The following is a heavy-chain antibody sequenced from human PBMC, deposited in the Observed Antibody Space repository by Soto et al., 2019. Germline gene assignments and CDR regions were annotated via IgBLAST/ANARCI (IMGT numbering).Heavy chain of an antibody. J-gene: IGHJ4*02. CDR1: GFTFSSYA. CDR3: AKVSPYSSSWYPYFDY. D-gene: IGHD6-13*01. V-gene: IGHV3-23*01. CDR2: ISGSGGST. Sequence: GGSLRLSCAASGFTFSSYAMSWVRQAPGKGLEWVSAISGSGGSTYYADSVKGRFTISRDNSKNTLYLQMNSLRAEDTAVYYCAKVSPYSSSWYPYFDYWGQGTLVTISS.